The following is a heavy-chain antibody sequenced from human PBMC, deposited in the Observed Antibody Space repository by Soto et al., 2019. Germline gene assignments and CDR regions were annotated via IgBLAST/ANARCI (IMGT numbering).Heavy chain of an antibody. CDR2: ISSSSSTM. CDR1: GFTFSSYS. J-gene: IGHJ4*02. CDR3: AMEISSGWYNYFDY. V-gene: IGHV3-48*02. D-gene: IGHD6-19*01. Sequence: EVQLVESGGGLVQPGGSLRLSCAASGFTFSSYSMNWVRQAPGKGLGWVSYISSSSSTMFYADSVKGRFTISRDNAKNSLYLQMNSLRDEDTAVYYCAMEISSGWYNYFDYWGQGTLVTVSS.